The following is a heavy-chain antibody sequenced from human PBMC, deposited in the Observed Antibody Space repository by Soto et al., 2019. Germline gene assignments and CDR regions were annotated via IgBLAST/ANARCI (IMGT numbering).Heavy chain of an antibody. D-gene: IGHD2-21*01. Sequence: GASVKVSCKASGYTFTDYAMHWVRQAPGQRLEWMGWINTGNGNTKFSLKFQGRVTITRGTSATTAYMELTSLRSEDTAVYYCAKGSRMWTPDYWGQGTLVTVSS. CDR2: INTGNGNT. V-gene: IGHV1-3*04. CDR3: AKGSRMWTPDY. CDR1: GYTFTDYA. J-gene: IGHJ4*02.